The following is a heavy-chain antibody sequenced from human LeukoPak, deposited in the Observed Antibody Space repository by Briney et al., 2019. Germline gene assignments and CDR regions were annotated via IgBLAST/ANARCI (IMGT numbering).Heavy chain of an antibody. D-gene: IGHD3-22*01. Sequence: SETLSLTCAGYGGSFSGYYWSWIRQPPGKGLEWIGEINHSGSTNYNPSLKSRVTISVDTSKNQFSLKLSSVTAADTAVYYCARSKSYYYDSSGYLGYYGMDVWGQGTTVTVSS. CDR1: GGSFSGYY. V-gene: IGHV4-34*01. CDR2: INHSGST. J-gene: IGHJ6*02. CDR3: ARSKSYYYDSSGYLGYYGMDV.